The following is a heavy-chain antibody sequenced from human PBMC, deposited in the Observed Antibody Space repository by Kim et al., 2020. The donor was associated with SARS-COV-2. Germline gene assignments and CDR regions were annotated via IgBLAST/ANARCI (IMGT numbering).Heavy chain of an antibody. CDR3: ARQARRGHIVARHDWFDP. V-gene: IGHV4-39*01. CDR1: GGSISSSSYY. CDR2: IYYSGRT. D-gene: IGHD2-15*01. Sequence: LETLSLTCTVSGGSISSSSYYWGWIRQPPGKGLEWIGSIYYSGRTYYNPSLKSRVTISVDTSKNQFSLKLSLVTAADTAVYYCARQARRGHIVARHDWFDPWGQGTLVTVSS. J-gene: IGHJ5*02.